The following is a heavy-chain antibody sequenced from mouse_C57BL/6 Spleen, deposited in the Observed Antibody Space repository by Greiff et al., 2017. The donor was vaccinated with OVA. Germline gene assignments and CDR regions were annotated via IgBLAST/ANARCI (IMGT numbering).Heavy chain of an antibody. D-gene: IGHD1-1*01. CDR2: IYPGDGDT. CDR3: ARGDGSSPYYLDD. Sequence: QVQLKESGAELVKPGASVKISCKASGYAFSSYWMHWVKQRPGQGLEWIGQIYPGDGDTNYNGKFKGKATLTADKSSSTAYMQLLSLTSEGSAVYFCARGDGSSPYYLDDWGKGTTLTVSS. J-gene: IGHJ2*01. CDR1: GYAFSSYW. V-gene: IGHV1-80*01.